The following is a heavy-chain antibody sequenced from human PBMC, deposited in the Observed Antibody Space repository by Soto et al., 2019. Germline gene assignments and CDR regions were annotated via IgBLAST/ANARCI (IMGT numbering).Heavy chain of an antibody. D-gene: IGHD2-21*02. CDR2: ISSGRGATI. J-gene: IGHJ4*02. CDR3: AKDQGEGGDDENLLPSD. V-gene: IGHV3-23*04. CDR1: GFTFRHYA. Sequence: EVQLVESGGGLVQPGGSLRLSCAASGFTFRHYAMNWVRQAPGKGLEWVSGISSGRGATIRYAESVQGRFSTSRDNSKNTLFLQMNNLRVDDTALYYCAKDQGEGGDDENLLPSDWGQGIRVTVSS.